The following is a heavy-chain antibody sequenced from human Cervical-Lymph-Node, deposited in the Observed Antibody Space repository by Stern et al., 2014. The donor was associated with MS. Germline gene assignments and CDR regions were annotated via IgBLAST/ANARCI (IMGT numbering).Heavy chain of an antibody. CDR2: ISYDGTNQ. D-gene: IGHD3-22*01. CDR1: GFNFNSYS. Sequence: VQLVESGGGVVQPGGSLRLSCEASGFNFNSYSMHWVRQSPGRGLEWVAQISYDGTNQYYTDSVKGRFTISRVHFKNTLFLQMNNLRLEDTAIYYCARDPTYYYDSTLDYWGQGTPVTVSS. CDR3: ARDPTYYYDSTLDY. J-gene: IGHJ4*02. V-gene: IGHV3-30-3*01.